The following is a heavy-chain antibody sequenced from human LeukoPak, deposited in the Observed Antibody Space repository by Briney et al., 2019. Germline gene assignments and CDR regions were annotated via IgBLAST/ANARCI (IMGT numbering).Heavy chain of an antibody. CDR3: ARDLEGVFWFAP. Sequence: SETLSLTCTVSGDSVSSYYWNWIRQPPGRGLEWIGSIHYSGSTNYNPSLKSRVTISLDTSKNQFFLKLSSVTAADTAVYYCARDLEGVFWFAPWGQGTLVTVSS. CDR1: GDSVSSYY. J-gene: IGHJ5*02. V-gene: IGHV4-59*02. CDR2: IHYSGST. D-gene: IGHD3-16*01.